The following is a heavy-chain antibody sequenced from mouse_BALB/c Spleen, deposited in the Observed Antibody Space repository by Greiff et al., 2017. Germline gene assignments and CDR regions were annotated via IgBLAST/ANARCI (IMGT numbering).Heavy chain of an antibody. V-gene: IGHV1-87*01. CDR3: AREGVSYGYDAYFDD. D-gene: IGHD2-2*01. J-gene: IGHJ2*01. CDR2: IYPGDGDT. Sequence: VQLQQSGAELARPGASVKLSCKASGYTFTSYWMQWVKQRPGQGLEWIGAIYPGDGDTRYTQKFKGKATLTADKSSSTAYMQLSSLASEDSAVYYCAREGVSYGYDAYFDDWGQGTTLTVSS. CDR1: GYTFTSYW.